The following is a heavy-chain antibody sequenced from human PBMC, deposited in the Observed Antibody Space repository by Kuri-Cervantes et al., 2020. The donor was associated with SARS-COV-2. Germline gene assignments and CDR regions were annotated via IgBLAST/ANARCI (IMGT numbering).Heavy chain of an antibody. D-gene: IGHD3-10*01. CDR2: ISGSGGST. J-gene: IGHJ3*02. V-gene: IGHV3-23*01. Sequence: GESLKISCAASGFTFSSYAMSWVRQAPGKGLEWVSAISGSGGSTYYADSVKGRFTISRDNSKNTLYLQMNSLRAEDTAVYYCARALVNIAEIDAFDIWGQGTMVTVSS. CDR1: GFTFSSYA. CDR3: ARALVNIAEIDAFDI.